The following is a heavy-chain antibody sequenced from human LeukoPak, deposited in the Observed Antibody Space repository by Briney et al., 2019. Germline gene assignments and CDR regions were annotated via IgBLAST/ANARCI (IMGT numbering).Heavy chain of an antibody. V-gene: IGHV3-7*05. CDR1: GFTFRRFW. J-gene: IGHJ4*02. CDR3: AREFSYCLAVY. CDR2: IKQDGSEK. Sequence: PGGSLRLYCACSGFTFRRFWMSWVRQAPGKGLEWVANIKQDGSEKNYVDSVKGRFTISRDNAKNSLYLQMNSPRAEDTAVYYCAREFSYCLAVYWGQGTLVTVSS. D-gene: IGHD2-21*01.